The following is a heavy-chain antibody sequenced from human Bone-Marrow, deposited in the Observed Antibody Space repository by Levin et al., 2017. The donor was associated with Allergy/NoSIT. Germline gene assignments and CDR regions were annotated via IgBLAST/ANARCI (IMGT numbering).Heavy chain of an antibody. D-gene: IGHD6-13*01. J-gene: IGHJ6*02. CDR1: DVSIKTYY. V-gene: IGHV4-59*01. CDR3: AKSRFSSSWYGAAMDV. Sequence: RSSETLSLTCTVSDVSIKTYYWSWVRQSPERGLEWIGYFDDSGTSAYNPSFKSRATISIDTSNNRFSLTLTSVTAADTAVYYCAKSRFSSSWYGAAMDVWGQGATVIVSS. CDR2: FDDSGTS.